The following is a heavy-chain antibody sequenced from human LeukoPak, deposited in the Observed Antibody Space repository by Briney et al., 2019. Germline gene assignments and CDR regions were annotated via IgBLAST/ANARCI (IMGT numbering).Heavy chain of an antibody. V-gene: IGHV3-74*01. CDR2: VNTDGSST. CDR1: GFTFTNYW. J-gene: IGHJ3*02. D-gene: IGHD3-16*01. Sequence: GGSLRLSCAASGFTFTNYWVHWVRQAPGKGLVWVSRVNTDGSSTTYADSVKGRFTISRDNAKNTLYLQMNSLRPEDTAVYYCAREGPTLIRPNAFDIWGQGTMVTVSS. CDR3: AREGPTLIRPNAFDI.